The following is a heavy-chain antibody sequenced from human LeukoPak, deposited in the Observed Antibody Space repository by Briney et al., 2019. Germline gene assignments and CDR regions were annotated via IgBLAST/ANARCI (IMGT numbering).Heavy chain of an antibody. D-gene: IGHD5-18*01. Sequence: PGGSLRLSCAASGFTFSSYGMHWVRQAPGKGLEWVAVIWYDGSNKYYADSVKGRFTISRDNSKNTLYLQMNSLRAEDTAVYYCARADVDTAMVVDYWGQGTLVTVS. CDR2: IWYDGSNK. CDR3: ARADVDTAMVVDY. V-gene: IGHV3-33*01. J-gene: IGHJ4*02. CDR1: GFTFSSYG.